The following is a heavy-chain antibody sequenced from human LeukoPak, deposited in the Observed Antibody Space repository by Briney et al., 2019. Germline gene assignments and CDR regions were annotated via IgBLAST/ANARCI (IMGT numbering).Heavy chain of an antibody. CDR3: ATDLPVEIVVVVAVQADAFDI. V-gene: IGHV3-23*01. D-gene: IGHD2-15*01. CDR2: ISGSGGST. Sequence: GGSLRLSCAASGFTFSSYAMSWVRQAPGKRLEWVSAISGSGGSTYYADSVKGRFTISRDNSKNTLYLQMNSLRAEDTAVYYCATDLPVEIVVVVAVQADAFDIWGQGTMVTFSS. J-gene: IGHJ3*02. CDR1: GFTFSSYA.